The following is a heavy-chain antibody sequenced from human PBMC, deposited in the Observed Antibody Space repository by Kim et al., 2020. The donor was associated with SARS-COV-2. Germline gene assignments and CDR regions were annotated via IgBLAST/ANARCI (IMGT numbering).Heavy chain of an antibody. J-gene: IGHJ5*02. D-gene: IGHD3-10*01. CDR2: IIPIFGTA. CDR1: GGTFSSYA. CDR3: ARIYRHYYGSGGNWFDP. V-gene: IGHV1-69*13. Sequence: SVKVSCKASGGTFSSYAISWVRQAPGQGLEWMGGIIPIFGTANYAQKFQGRVTITADESTSTAYMELSSLRSEDTAVYYCARIYRHYYGSGGNWFDPWGQGTLVTVSS.